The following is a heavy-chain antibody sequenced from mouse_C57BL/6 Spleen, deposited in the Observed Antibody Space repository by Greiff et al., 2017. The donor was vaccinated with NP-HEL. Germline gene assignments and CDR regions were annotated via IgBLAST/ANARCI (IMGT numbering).Heavy chain of an antibody. Sequence: QVQLQQSGAELARPGASVKMSCKASGYTFTSYTMHWVKQRPGQGLEWIGYINPSSGYTKYNQKFKDKATLTADKSSSTAYMQLSSLTSEDSAVYYCARSLYYDYESYYFDYWGQGTTLTVSS. CDR1: GYTFTSYT. CDR2: INPSSGYT. D-gene: IGHD2-4*01. V-gene: IGHV1-4*01. J-gene: IGHJ2*01. CDR3: ARSLYYDYESYYFDY.